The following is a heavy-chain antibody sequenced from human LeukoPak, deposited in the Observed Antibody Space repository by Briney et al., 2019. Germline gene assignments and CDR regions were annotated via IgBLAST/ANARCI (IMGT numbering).Heavy chain of an antibody. CDR3: TTSLWFGELLVDP. D-gene: IGHD3-10*01. J-gene: IGHJ5*02. V-gene: IGHV3-15*01. CDR1: GFTFNNAW. Sequence: PGGSLRLSCAASGFTFNNAWMSWVRQAPGKGLEWVGRIKSKGDGGTTDYATPVKGRFTISRNDSKDTLYLEMNSLTTDDTAVYFCTTSLWFGELLVDPWGQGTLVTVSS. CDR2: IKSKGDGGTT.